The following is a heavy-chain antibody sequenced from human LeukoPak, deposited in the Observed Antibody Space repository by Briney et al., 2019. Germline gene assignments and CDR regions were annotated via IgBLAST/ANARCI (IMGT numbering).Heavy chain of an antibody. CDR1: GFTFSSYA. Sequence: GGSLRLSCAASGFTFSSYAMSWVRQAPGKGLEWVSVISGSGGSTYYADSVKGRFTISRDNSKNTLYLQMNSLRAEDTAVYYCARYYYDSSGYYYYYGMDVWGQGTTVTVSS. V-gene: IGHV3-23*01. CDR3: ARYYYDSSGYYYYYGMDV. CDR2: ISGSGGST. J-gene: IGHJ6*02. D-gene: IGHD3-22*01.